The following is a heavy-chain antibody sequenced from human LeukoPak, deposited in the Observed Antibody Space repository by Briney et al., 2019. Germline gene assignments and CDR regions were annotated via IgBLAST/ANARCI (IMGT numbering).Heavy chain of an antibody. V-gene: IGHV3-48*01. J-gene: IGHJ4*02. Sequence: GGSLRLSCAASGFTFSSYSMNWVRQAPGKGLEWVSYISSSSSTIYYADSVKGRFTISRDNAKNSLYLQMNSLRAEDTAVYYCARATGRYSYGYDYWGQGTLVTVSS. CDR3: ARATGRYSYGYDY. CDR1: GFTFSSYS. D-gene: IGHD5-18*01. CDR2: ISSSSSTI.